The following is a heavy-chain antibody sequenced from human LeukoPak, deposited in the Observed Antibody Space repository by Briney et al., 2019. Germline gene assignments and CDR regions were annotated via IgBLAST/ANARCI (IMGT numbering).Heavy chain of an antibody. CDR2: IYYSGST. J-gene: IGHJ4*02. CDR3: ARELFGVDDY. Sequence: SETLSLTCTVSGGSISSSSYYWGWIRQPPGKGLEWIGSIYYSGSTYYNPSLRSRVTISVDTSKNQFSLKLSSVTAADTAVYYCARELFGVDDYWGQRTLVTVSS. V-gene: IGHV4-39*02. D-gene: IGHD3-10*01. CDR1: GGSISSSSYY.